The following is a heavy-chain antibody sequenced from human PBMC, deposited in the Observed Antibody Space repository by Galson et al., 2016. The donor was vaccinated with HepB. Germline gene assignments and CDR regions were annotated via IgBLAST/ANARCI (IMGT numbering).Heavy chain of an antibody. Sequence: ETLSLTCTVSGESLSGYFWSWIRQPPGKGLEWIGEVNHRGTTNYDPSLESRVTISAGTSKNQFSLNLSSVTAADTAVYFCARDGFPGFGSFFDYWGHGALVTVSS. CDR3: ARDGFPGFGSFFDY. J-gene: IGHJ4*01. CDR2: VNHRGTT. D-gene: IGHD3-10*01. V-gene: IGHV4-34*01. CDR1: GESLSGYF.